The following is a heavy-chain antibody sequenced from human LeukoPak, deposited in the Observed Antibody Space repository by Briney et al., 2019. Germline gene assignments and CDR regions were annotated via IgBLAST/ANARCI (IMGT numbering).Heavy chain of an antibody. Sequence: PGGSLRLSCAASGFTVSSKYMSWVRQAPGQGLEWVSVIYSGGGTYYAGSVKGRFTISSDNSKNTVYLQMNSLRAEDTAVYYCAGTASNPPHFDYWGQGTLVTVSS. CDR1: GFTVSSKY. J-gene: IGHJ4*02. D-gene: IGHD4-11*01. V-gene: IGHV3-53*01. CDR3: AGTASNPPHFDY. CDR2: IYSGGGT.